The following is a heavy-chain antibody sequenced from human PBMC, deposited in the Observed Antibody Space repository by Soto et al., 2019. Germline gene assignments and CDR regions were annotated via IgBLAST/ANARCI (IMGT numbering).Heavy chain of an antibody. V-gene: IGHV4-34*01. J-gene: IGHJ4*02. CDR2: INHSGST. CDR3: ASLRVGITFGGVISD. Sequence: QVQLQQWGAGLLKPSETLSLTCAVYGGSFSGYYWSWIRQPPGKGLEWIGEINHSGSTNYNPYLKSRVTISVDTSKNQFSLKLSSVTAADTAVYYCASLRVGITFGGVISDGGQGTLVTVSS. D-gene: IGHD3-16*02. CDR1: GGSFSGYY.